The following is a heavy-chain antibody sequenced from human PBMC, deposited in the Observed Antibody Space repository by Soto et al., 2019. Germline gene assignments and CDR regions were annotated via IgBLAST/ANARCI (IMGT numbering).Heavy chain of an antibody. CDR1: GGSFSGYY. J-gene: IGHJ4*02. V-gene: IGHV4-34*01. D-gene: IGHD3-10*01. Sequence: VQLQQWGAGLLKPSETLSLTCAVYGGSFSGYYWSWIRQPPGKGLEWIGEINHSGSTNYNPSLKSRVTISVDTSKNQFSLKLSSVTAADTAVYYCAREPDSKEFGELLWGQGTLVTVSS. CDR2: INHSGST. CDR3: AREPDSKEFGELL.